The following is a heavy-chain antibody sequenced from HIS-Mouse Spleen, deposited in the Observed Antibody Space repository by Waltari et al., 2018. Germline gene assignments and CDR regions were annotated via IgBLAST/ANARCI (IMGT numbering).Heavy chain of an antibody. CDR1: GFSLSNARMG. Sequence: QVTLKESGPVLVKPTETLTLTCTVSGFSLSNARMGVSWIRQPPGKALEWLAHIFSNDEKSYSTSLKSRPTISKDTSNSPVVLTMTNMDPVDTATYYCARVAARYFDYWGQGTLVTVSS. CDR3: ARVAARYFDY. V-gene: IGHV2-26*01. CDR2: IFSNDEK. J-gene: IGHJ4*02. D-gene: IGHD6-25*01.